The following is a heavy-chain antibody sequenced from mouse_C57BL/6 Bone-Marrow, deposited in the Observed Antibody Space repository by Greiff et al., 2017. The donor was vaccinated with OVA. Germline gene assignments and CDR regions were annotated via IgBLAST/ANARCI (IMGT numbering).Heavy chain of an antibody. CDR1: GYTFTEYT. CDR2: FYPGSGSI. J-gene: IGHJ2*01. V-gene: IGHV1-62-2*01. D-gene: IGHD1-1*01. Sequence: QVQLQQSGAELVKPGASVKLSCKASGYTFTEYTIHWVKQRSGQGLEWIGWFYPGSGSIKYNEKFKGKATLTAEKSSSTAYMQLSSLTSEDSAVYFCARWGGLNYGSSPYYFDYWGQGTTLTVSS. CDR3: ARWGGLNYGSSPYYFDY.